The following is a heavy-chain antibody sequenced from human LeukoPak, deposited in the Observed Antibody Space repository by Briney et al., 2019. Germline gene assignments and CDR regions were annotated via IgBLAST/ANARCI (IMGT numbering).Heavy chain of an antibody. D-gene: IGHD5-24*01. CDR3: ARRRWLQFGSFDY. Sequence: GGSLRLSCAASGFTFDDYGMSWVRQAPGKGLEWVSGINWNGGSTGYADSVKARFTIPRDNAKNSLYLQMNSLRAEDTALYYCARRRWLQFGSFDYWGQGTLVTVSS. CDR2: INWNGGST. V-gene: IGHV3-20*04. CDR1: GFTFDDYG. J-gene: IGHJ4*02.